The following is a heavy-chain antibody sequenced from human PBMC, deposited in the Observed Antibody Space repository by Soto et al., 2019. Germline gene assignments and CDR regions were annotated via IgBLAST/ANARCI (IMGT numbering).Heavy chain of an antibody. CDR3: ARENRYDILTGSYNWFDP. D-gene: IGHD3-9*01. CDR2: INSDGSST. Sequence: GGSLRLSCAASGVTFSSYWMHWVRQAPGKGLVWVSRINSDGSSTSYADSVKGRFTISRDNAKNTLYLQMNSLRAEDTAVYYCARENRYDILTGSYNWFDPWGQGTLVTVS. J-gene: IGHJ5*02. V-gene: IGHV3-74*01. CDR1: GVTFSSYW.